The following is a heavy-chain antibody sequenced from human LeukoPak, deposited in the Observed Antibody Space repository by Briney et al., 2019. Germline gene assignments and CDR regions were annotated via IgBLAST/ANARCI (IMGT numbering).Heavy chain of an antibody. J-gene: IGHJ4*02. CDR2: IYSSGNT. CDR3: ARQPYYSDTSGHFDY. D-gene: IGHD3-22*01. CDR1: GGSTSSSGYY. V-gene: IGHV4-39*01. Sequence: PSETLSLTCTVPGGSTSSSGYYWVWIRQPPGKGLEWIATIYSSGNTYYNPSLKSRVTMSVDTSKNQFSLKLSPVTAADTAVYYCARQPYYSDTSGHFDYWGQGTLVTVSS.